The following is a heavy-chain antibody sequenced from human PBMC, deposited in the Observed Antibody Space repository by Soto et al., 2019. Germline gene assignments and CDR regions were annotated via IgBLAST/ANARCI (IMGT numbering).Heavy chain of an antibody. J-gene: IGHJ4*02. V-gene: IGHV4-39*01. CDR3: ARQATTSWSY. CDR1: GDSINIDNYY. D-gene: IGHD2-2*01. CDR2: IYYTGDT. Sequence: SETLSLTCTVSGDSINIDNYYWGWIRQPPGKGLEWIGSIYYTGDTYYSPSLKSRVTISLDASMNQFSLRLTSVSVADTAMYYCARQATTSWSYWGQRTQVIVSS.